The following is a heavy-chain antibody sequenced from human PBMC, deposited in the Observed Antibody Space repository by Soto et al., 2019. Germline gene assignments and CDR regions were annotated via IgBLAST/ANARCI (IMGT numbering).Heavy chain of an antibody. J-gene: IGHJ6*02. V-gene: IGHV3-30*09. CDR2: ISYDERHI. CDR1: GFIFSNYA. Sequence: QLHLVESGGGVVQPGNSLRLSCTASGFIFSNYAMHWVRQAPGKGLEWVALISYDERHIYYADSVKGRFAIYRDNSMNPLDLVMNRLRRQDTAMYYCARDASDYVLDVWGQGTTVTVSS. CDR3: ARDASDYVLDV. D-gene: IGHD4-17*01.